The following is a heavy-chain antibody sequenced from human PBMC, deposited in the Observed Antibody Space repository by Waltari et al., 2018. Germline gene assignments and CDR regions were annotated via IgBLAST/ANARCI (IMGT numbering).Heavy chain of an antibody. CDR1: GYTFTSYY. CDR3: ARGTEVRYSSGWYVDY. J-gene: IGHJ4*02. D-gene: IGHD6-19*01. CDR2: INPMGGST. V-gene: IGHV1-46*01. Sequence: QVQLVQSGAEVKKPGASVKVSCKASGYTFTSYYMQWVRQAPGRGLEWMGIINPMGGSTSYAQKFQGRVTMTRDTSTSTVYMELSSLRSEDTAVYYCARGTEVRYSSGWYVDYWGQGTLVTVSS.